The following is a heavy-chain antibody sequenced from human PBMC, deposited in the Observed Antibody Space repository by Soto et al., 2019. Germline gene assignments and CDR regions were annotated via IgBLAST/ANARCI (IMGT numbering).Heavy chain of an antibody. J-gene: IGHJ4*02. Sequence: KPAETLSLTGTVSVGSISPFYWSWVRQPPGKGLEWIGYLYYSGNTNYNPSLKSRVTISVDASKNQVSLRLTSVTAADTAVYYCARVGGVAARTFDYRGQGTVVTVS. CDR3: ARVGGVAARTFDY. CDR2: LYYSGNT. D-gene: IGHD2-15*01. V-gene: IGHV4-59*01. CDR1: VGSISPFY.